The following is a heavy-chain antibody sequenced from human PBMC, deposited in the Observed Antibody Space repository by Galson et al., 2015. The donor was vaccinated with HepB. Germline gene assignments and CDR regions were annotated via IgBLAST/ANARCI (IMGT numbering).Heavy chain of an antibody. Sequence: SLRLSCAASGFSPSSYGMHWGRRAPGKGQEWVALLPYDGSKKYYADSVKGRFTVSRDNSKNSLYLQMNSLRAEDTAVYYCARDSSSWYYYYGMDVWGQGTTVTVSS. CDR3: ARDSSSWYYYYGMDV. CDR1: GFSPSSYG. J-gene: IGHJ6*02. V-gene: IGHV3-30*03. CDR2: LPYDGSKK. D-gene: IGHD6-13*01.